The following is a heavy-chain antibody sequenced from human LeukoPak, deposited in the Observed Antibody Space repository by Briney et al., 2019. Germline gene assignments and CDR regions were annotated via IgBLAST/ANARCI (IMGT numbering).Heavy chain of an antibody. D-gene: IGHD2/OR15-2a*01. V-gene: IGHV4-34*01. CDR3: ARDIRNSPFGY. CDR1: GGSFSGYY. J-gene: IGHJ4*02. CDR2: INHSGST. Sequence: PSETLSLTCAVYGGSFSGYYWSWIRQPPGKGLEWIGEINHSGSTNYNPSLKSRVTISVDTSKNQFSLKLSSVTAADTAVYYCARDIRNSPFGYWGQGTLVTVSS.